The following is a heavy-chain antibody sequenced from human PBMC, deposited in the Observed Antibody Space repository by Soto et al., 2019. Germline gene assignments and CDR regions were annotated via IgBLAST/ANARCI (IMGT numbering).Heavy chain of an antibody. V-gene: IGHV1-18*01. Sequence: QVQLVQSGAEVKKPGASVKVSCKASGYTFTSYGISWVRQAPGQGLEWMGWISAYNGNTNYAQKLQGRVTMTTDTSTRKAYMELRSLRSDDTAVYYCARGAYYDILPGYYSYYYYGMDVWGQGTTVTVSS. CDR2: ISAYNGNT. CDR1: GYTFTSYG. CDR3: ARGAYYDILPGYYSYYYYGMDV. J-gene: IGHJ6*02. D-gene: IGHD3-9*01.